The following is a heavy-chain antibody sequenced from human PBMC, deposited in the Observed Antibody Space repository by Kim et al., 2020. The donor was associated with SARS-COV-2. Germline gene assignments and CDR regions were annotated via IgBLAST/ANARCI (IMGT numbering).Heavy chain of an antibody. V-gene: IGHV3-23*01. CDR3: ARGGVAGHFDY. J-gene: IGHJ4*02. D-gene: IGHD6-19*01. CDR2: IGTSGGT. CDR1: GFTFSTYA. Sequence: GGSLRLSCAASGFTFSTYAMTWVRQAPGKGLEWVSTIGTSGGTFYADSVKGRFTISRDNSKNTLYLQMNSLSAEDTALYYCARGGVAGHFDYWGQGTLVTHSS.